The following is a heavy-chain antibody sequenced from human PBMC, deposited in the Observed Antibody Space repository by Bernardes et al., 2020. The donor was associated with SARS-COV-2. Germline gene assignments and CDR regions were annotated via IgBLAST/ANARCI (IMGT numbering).Heavy chain of an antibody. Sequence: ASVKVSCKASGYTFTSYAMNWVRQAPGQGLEWMGWINTNTGNPTYAQGFTGRFVFSLDTSVSTAYLQISSLKAEDTAVYYCARELVVPAANGYYYYGMDVWGQGTTVTVSS. J-gene: IGHJ6*02. CDR3: ARELVVPAANGYYYYGMDV. V-gene: IGHV7-4-1*02. CDR1: GYTFTSYA. D-gene: IGHD2-2*01. CDR2: INTNTGNP.